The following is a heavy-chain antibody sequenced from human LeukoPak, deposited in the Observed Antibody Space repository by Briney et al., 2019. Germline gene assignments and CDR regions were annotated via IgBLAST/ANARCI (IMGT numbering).Heavy chain of an antibody. CDR2: ISAYNGNT. CDR3: ATVVPAARYYYYYYMDV. Sequence: GASVKVSCKASGYTFTSYGISWVRQAPGQGLEWMGWISAYNGNTNYAQKLQGRVTMTTDTSTSTAYMELRSLRSEDTAVYYCATVVPAARYYYYYYMDVWGKGTTVTVSS. J-gene: IGHJ6*03. CDR1: GYTFTSYG. D-gene: IGHD2-2*01. V-gene: IGHV1-18*01.